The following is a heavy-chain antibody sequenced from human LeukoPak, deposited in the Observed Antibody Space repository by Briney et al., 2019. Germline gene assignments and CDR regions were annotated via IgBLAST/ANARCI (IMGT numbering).Heavy chain of an antibody. D-gene: IGHD1-26*01. CDR2: IHYSGST. CDR3: ARHKTGGTYPLDY. V-gene: IGHV4-59*08. CDR1: GGSMNTYF. Sequence: PSEALSLTCTVSGGSMNTYFWSWTRQPPGKGLEWIGHIHYSGSTTYNPSLRSRVTISVDVSKNQFSLKLSSVTAADTAVYYCARHKTGGTYPLDYWGQGTLVTVSS. J-gene: IGHJ4*02.